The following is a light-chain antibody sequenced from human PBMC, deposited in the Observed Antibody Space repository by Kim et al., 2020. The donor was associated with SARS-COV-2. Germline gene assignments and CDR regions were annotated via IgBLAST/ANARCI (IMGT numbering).Light chain of an antibody. V-gene: IGKV1-39*01. J-gene: IGKJ3*01. CDR2: AAS. CDR3: QQSNNIPFT. CDR1: QRIGNY. Sequence: DIQMTQSPSSLSASAGDRVTITCRASQRIGNYLIWYQKKPGEAPKLLIYAASSLQSGVPARFRGGGFGADYTIPISSLQPEDDAASYCQQSNNIPFTFGPGTKVDIK.